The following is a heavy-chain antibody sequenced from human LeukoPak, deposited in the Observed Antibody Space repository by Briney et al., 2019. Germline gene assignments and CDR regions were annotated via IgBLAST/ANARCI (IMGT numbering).Heavy chain of an antibody. CDR1: GGSISSYY. J-gene: IGHJ4*02. CDR2: MSYSGNT. CDR3: ARGSRSLGVTTVTRGFDY. Sequence: SETLSLTFTVSGGSISSYYWDWIRQSPGKGLEWIGYMSYSGNTNYNPSLRSRVTMSVDTSKNQLSLNLSSVTAADTAVYYCARGSRSLGVTTVTRGFDYWGQGTLVTVSS. V-gene: IGHV4-59*01. D-gene: IGHD4-17*01.